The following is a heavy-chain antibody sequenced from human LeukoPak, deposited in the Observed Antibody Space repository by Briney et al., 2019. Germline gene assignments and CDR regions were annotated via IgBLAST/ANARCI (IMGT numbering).Heavy chain of an antibody. CDR2: ISAHNGNT. CDR1: GYTFIGYG. CDR3: ARDHEYSGSRRFDS. D-gene: IGHD5-12*01. J-gene: IGHJ4*02. Sequence: GASVKVSCTASGYTFIGYGINWVRQAPRQGLEWMGWISAHNGNTNYAQKFQGRVTMTTDTSTSTAYMELRSLRSDDTAVYYCARDHEYSGSRRFDSWGQGTLVSVSS. V-gene: IGHV1-18*01.